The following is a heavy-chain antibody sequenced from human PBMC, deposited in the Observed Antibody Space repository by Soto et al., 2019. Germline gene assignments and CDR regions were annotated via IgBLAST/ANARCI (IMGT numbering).Heavy chain of an antibody. Sequence: SVKVSCKASGGTFSSYAISWVRQAPGQGLEWMGGIIPIFGTANYAQKFQGRVTITADESTSTAYMELSSLRSEDTAVYYCASAEPVVTAILNAFDIWGQGTMVTVSS. D-gene: IGHD2-21*02. CDR2: IIPIFGTA. J-gene: IGHJ3*02. CDR1: GGTFSSYA. V-gene: IGHV1-69*13. CDR3: ASAEPVVTAILNAFDI.